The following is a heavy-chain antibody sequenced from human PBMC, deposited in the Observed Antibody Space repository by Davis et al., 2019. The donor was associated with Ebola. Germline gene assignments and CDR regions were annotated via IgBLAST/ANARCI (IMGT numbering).Heavy chain of an antibody. V-gene: IGHV4-59*08. J-gene: IGHJ4*02. CDR2: IYYTGIT. CDR3: VRQVPRAPHFDY. CDR1: GASISSHF. Sequence: PSETLSLTCTVSGASISSHFWTWIRQPPGKGLEWIAYIYYTGITDYNPSLKSRVTISVDASKSQISLELTSVTAADTAVYYCVRQVPRAPHFDYWGQGTLVTVSS.